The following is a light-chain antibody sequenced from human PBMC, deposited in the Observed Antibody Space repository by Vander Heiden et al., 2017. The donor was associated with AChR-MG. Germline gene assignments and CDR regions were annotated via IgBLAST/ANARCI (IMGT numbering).Light chain of an antibody. CDR2: GAS. V-gene: IGKV3-20*01. J-gene: IGKJ3*01. Sequence: EIVLTPSPGTLYLSPGERATLFCRASQSVGSNFLAWYQQKPGQAPSLLIHGASSRATGIADRFIGSGSGTDFTLTITRLEPEDFAVYYCQQYDSSPLTFGPGTKVDI. CDR3: QQYDSSPLT. CDR1: QSVGSNF.